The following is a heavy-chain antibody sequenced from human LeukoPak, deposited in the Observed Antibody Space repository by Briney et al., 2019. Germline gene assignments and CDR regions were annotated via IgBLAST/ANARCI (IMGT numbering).Heavy chain of an antibody. Sequence: PGGSLRLSCAASGFSFSNAWMSWVRQAPGKGLEWVGCIKSKSAGGTIEYGAPVKGRFTISRDDSENMLYLQMSSLKTEDTAVYYCTTYDRSGYYSDYWGQGTQVTVSS. CDR2: IKSKSAGGTI. V-gene: IGHV3-15*01. CDR3: TTYDRSGYYSDY. D-gene: IGHD3-22*01. J-gene: IGHJ4*02. CDR1: GFSFSNAW.